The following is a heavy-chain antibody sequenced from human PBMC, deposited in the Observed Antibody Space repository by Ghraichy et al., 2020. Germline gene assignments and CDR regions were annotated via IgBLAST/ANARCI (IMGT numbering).Heavy chain of an antibody. CDR2: MTGSGYTT. Sequence: GGSLRLSCAASGFTFSSYAMSWVRQAPGKGLEWVSVMTGSGYTTYYADSVKGRFTISRDNSKKTLYLQMNSLRAEDTAVYYCAKRADGCSTSCHNWYFDLWGRGTLVTVSS. J-gene: IGHJ2*01. CDR3: AKRADGCSTSCHNWYFDL. CDR1: GFTFSSYA. D-gene: IGHD2-2*01. V-gene: IGHV3-23*01.